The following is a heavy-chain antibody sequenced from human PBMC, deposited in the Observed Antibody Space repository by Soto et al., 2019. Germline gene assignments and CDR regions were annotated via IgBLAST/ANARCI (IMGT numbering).Heavy chain of an antibody. CDR1: GGTFSSYA. J-gene: IGHJ5*02. CDR2: IIPYNGNA. D-gene: IGHD1-1*01. Sequence: GASVKVSCKASGGTFSSYAISWVRQAPGQGLEWMGWIIPYNGNANYAQKLQGRVTMTTDTSTSTAYMELRSLRSDDTAVYYCARVGFWYNWNVTPLRWFDPWGQGTLVTVSS. CDR3: ARVGFWYNWNVTPLRWFDP. V-gene: IGHV1-18*01.